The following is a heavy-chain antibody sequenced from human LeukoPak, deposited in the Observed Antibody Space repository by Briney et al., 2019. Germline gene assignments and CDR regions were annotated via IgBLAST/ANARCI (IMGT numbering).Heavy chain of an antibody. CDR3: AREGPIVGATHLVDY. CDR1: GYTFTDYY. D-gene: IGHD1-26*01. V-gene: IGHV1-2*02. J-gene: IGHJ4*02. CDR2: INPNSGGT. Sequence: GASVKVSCKAYGYTFTDYYMHWVRQAPRQGLEWMGWINPNSGGTNYAQKFQGRVTMTRDTSISTAYMELSRLRSDDTAVYYCAREGPIVGATHLVDYWGQGTLVTVSS.